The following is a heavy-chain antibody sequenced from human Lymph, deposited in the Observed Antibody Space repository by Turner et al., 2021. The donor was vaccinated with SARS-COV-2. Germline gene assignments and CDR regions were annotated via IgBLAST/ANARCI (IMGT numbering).Heavy chain of an antibody. CDR2: INPSGGST. Sequence: QVQLVQSGAEVKKPVASVKVSCTASGYTFSSNYMHWVRQAPGQGLEWMGIINPSGGSTSYAQKFQGRVTMTGDTSTSTVYMELSSLRSEDTAVYYCARDFHFIPSSNSCDYWGQGTLVTVSS. J-gene: IGHJ4*02. CDR1: GYTFSSNY. V-gene: IGHV1-46*01. D-gene: IGHD2-2*01. CDR3: ARDFHFIPSSNSCDY.